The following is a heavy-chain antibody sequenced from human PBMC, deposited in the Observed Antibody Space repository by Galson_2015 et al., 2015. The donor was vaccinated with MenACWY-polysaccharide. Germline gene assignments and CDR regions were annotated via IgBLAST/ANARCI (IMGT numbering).Heavy chain of an antibody. J-gene: IGHJ6*02. CDR3: ARGSFGNGYGMDV. D-gene: IGHD1-26*01. CDR1: GFTFSSYD. V-gene: IGHV3-48*03. Sequence: SLRLSCAASGFTFSSYDMNWVRQAPGKGLEWVSNITSSTSAIYYADSVKGRFTISRDNAKNSLYLQMSSLRAEDAAVYYCARGSFGNGYGMDVWGQGTTVTVSS. CDR2: ITSSTSAI.